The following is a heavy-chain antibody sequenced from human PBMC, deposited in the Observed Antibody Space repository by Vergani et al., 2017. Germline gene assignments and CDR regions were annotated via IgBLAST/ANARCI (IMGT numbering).Heavy chain of an antibody. Sequence: QVQLVESGGGLVKPGGSLRLSCAASGFTFSDYYMSWIRRAPGKGLEWVSYISSSGSTIYYADSVKGRFSISRDHAKNSLYLQMNSLRAEDTAVYYCARSYSDYVPDAFDIWGQGTMVTVSS. D-gene: IGHD4-11*01. CDR2: ISSSGSTI. J-gene: IGHJ3*02. CDR3: ARSYSDYVPDAFDI. CDR1: GFTFSDYY. V-gene: IGHV3-11*01.